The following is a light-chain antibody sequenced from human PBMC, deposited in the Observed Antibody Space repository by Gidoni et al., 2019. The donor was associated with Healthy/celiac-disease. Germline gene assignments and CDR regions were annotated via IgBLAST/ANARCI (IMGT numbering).Light chain of an antibody. CDR2: AAS. Sequence: DIQLTQSPSSLPASVGDRVTITCLASQSISSYLNWYQQKPVKAPRLLIYAASSLQSGVPSRFSGSGSGTDFTLTISSLQPEDFATYYCQQSYSTPITFGQGTRLGIK. J-gene: IGKJ5*01. CDR3: QQSYSTPIT. V-gene: IGKV1-39*01. CDR1: QSISSY.